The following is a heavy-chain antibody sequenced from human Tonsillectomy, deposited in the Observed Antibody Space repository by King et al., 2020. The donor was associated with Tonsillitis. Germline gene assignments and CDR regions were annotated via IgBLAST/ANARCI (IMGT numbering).Heavy chain of an antibody. V-gene: IGHV4-31*03. CDR3: ASGFSSSWYYFDN. J-gene: IGHJ4*02. CDR1: GGSISSGGYF. D-gene: IGHD6-13*01. CDR2: IYYGGST. Sequence: QLQESGPGLVKPSQTLSLTFTVSGGSISSGGYFWSWIRQHPGKGLEWIGYIYYGGSTYYNPSLKSRVTISVDTSKDQFSLKLNSVTAADTAVYFCASGFSSSWYYFDNWGQGTLVTVSS.